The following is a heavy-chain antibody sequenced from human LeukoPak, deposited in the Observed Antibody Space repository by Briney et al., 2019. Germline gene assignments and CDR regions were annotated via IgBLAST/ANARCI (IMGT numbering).Heavy chain of an antibody. J-gene: IGHJ6*03. CDR1: GYSFTSYW. D-gene: IGHD3-22*01. V-gene: IGHV5-51*01. CDR2: IYPGDSDT. Sequence: GESLKISCKGSGYSFTSYWIGWVRQVPGKGLEWMGIIYPGDSDTRCSPSFQGQVTISADKSISTAYLQWSSLKASDTAMYYCARNYYDSSGYSAYYYYYMDVWGKGTTVTVSS. CDR3: ARNYYDSSGYSAYYYYYMDV.